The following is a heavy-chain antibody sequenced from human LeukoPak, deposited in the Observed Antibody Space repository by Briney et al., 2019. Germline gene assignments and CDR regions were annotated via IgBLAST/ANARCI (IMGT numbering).Heavy chain of an antibody. CDR1: GVTFSDYS. Sequence: GGSLRLSCEGFGVTFSDYSMSWVRQAPGKGLEWISFISNRGSTIYYAASVKGRFTISRDNARNTLYLQMNSLRGDDSGIYYCAGVDGTFSDNFYMEVWGKGSTVTVAS. J-gene: IGHJ6*03. D-gene: IGHD5-24*01. CDR2: ISNRGSTI. V-gene: IGHV3-69-1*02. CDR3: AGVDGTFSDNFYMEV.